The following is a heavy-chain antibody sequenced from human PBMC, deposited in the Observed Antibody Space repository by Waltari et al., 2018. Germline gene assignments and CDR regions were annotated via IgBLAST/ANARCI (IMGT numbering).Heavy chain of an antibody. CDR1: GGTFSSYA. V-gene: IGHV1-69*06. Sequence: QVQLVQSGAEVKKPGASVKVSCKASGGTFSSYAISSVRQAPGQGLEWMGGIIPIFGTANYAQKFQGRVTITADKSTSTAYMELSSLRSEDTAVYYSACPMVQGVNGDYWGQGTLVTVSS. J-gene: IGHJ4*02. D-gene: IGHD3-10*01. CDR2: IIPIFGTA. CDR3: ACPMVQGVNGDY.